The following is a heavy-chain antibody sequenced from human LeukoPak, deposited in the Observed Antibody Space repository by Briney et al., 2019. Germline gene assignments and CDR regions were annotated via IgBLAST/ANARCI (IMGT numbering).Heavy chain of an antibody. D-gene: IGHD3-22*01. Sequence: ASVKVSCKASGYSFTSCEIIWVRQATGQGLEWMGWMNPNSGNTGYAQKFQGRVTITRNTSISTAYMELSSLKSEDTAVYYCARNVRQFYYDISGCYELYYYYMDVWGKGTTVTVSS. CDR3: ARNVRQFYYDISGCYELYYYYMDV. V-gene: IGHV1-8*03. CDR1: GYSFTSCE. CDR2: MNPNSGNT. J-gene: IGHJ6*03.